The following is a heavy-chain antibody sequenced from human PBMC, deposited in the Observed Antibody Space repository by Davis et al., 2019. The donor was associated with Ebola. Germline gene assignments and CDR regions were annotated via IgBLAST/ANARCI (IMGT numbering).Heavy chain of an antibody. CDR3: ARDYVY. D-gene: IGHD3-16*01. J-gene: IGHJ4*02. CDR2: IYYSGST. CDR1: GGSISSYY. Sequence: MPSETLSLTCTVSGGSISSYYWSWIRQPPGKGLEWIGYIYYSGSTNYSPSLKRRVTISADTSNNQFSLRLSSVTAADTAVYYCARDYVYWGQGTLVTVSS. V-gene: IGHV4-59*12.